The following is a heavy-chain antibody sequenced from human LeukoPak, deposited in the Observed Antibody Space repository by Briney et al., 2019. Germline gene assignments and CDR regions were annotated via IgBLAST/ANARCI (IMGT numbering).Heavy chain of an antibody. J-gene: IGHJ4*02. CDR1: GFTFSSYG. CDR2: IWYDGSNK. CDR3: ARDGSSSWSGPDY. D-gene: IGHD6-13*01. V-gene: IGHV3-33*01. Sequence: GGSLRLSCAASGFTFSSYGMHWVRQAPGKGLEWVADIWYDGSNKYYAESVRGRFTISRDNSKNTLYVQMNSLRDEDTAVYYCARDGSSSWSGPDYWGQGTLVTVSS.